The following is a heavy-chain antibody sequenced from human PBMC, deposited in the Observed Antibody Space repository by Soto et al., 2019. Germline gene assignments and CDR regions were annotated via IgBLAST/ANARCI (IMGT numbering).Heavy chain of an antibody. Sequence: QVQLVQSGAEEKKPGASVKVSCKASGYTFTSYAMHWVRQAPGQRLEWMGWINAGNGNTKYSQKFQGRVTITRDTTVSTAYMELSSLRSEDTAVYYCAGSIVVVTALAYWGQGTLVTVSS. D-gene: IGHD2-21*02. CDR1: GYTFTSYA. J-gene: IGHJ4*02. V-gene: IGHV1-3*05. CDR2: INAGNGNT. CDR3: AGSIVVVTALAY.